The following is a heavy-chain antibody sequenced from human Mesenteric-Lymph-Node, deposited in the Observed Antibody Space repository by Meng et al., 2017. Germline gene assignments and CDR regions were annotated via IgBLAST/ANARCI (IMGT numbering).Heavy chain of an antibody. CDR3: ARDGGYSYGYYFDY. CDR1: GFTFSPYA. D-gene: IGHD5-18*01. CDR2: ISGAGLT. Sequence: GESLKISCAASGFTFSPYALSWVRQPPGKGLEWVSSISGAGLTFYADSVKGRFTISRDNSKNTLYLQMNSLRAEDTAVYYCARDGGYSYGYYFDYWGQGTLVTVSS. V-gene: IGHV3-23*01. J-gene: IGHJ4*02.